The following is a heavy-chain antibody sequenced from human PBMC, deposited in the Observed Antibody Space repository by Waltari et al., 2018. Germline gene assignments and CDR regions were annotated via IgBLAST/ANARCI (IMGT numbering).Heavy chain of an antibody. V-gene: IGHV1-69-2*01. CDR1: GYTFTDYY. Sequence: EVQLVQSGAEVKKPGATVKISCKVSGYTFTDYYMHWVQQAPGKGLEWMGLVDPEDGETIYAEKFQGRVTITADTSTDTAYMELSSLRSEDTAVYYCATIGGAGSGGLDYYGMDVWGQGTTVTVSS. CDR3: ATIGGAGSGGLDYYGMDV. D-gene: IGHD2-15*01. CDR2: VDPEDGET. J-gene: IGHJ6*02.